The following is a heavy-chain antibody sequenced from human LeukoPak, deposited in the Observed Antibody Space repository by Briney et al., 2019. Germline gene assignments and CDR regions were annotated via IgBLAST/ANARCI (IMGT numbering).Heavy chain of an antibody. D-gene: IGHD5-12*01. J-gene: IGHJ3*02. CDR3: ARHRGDSGYDYRELFGAFDI. Sequence: GESLKISCKGSGYSFTSYWIGWARQMPGKGLEWMGIIYPGDSDTRYSPSFQGQVTISADKSISTAYLQWSSLKASDTAMYYCARHRGDSGYDYRELFGAFDIWGQGTMVTVSS. V-gene: IGHV5-51*01. CDR1: GYSFTSYW. CDR2: IYPGDSDT.